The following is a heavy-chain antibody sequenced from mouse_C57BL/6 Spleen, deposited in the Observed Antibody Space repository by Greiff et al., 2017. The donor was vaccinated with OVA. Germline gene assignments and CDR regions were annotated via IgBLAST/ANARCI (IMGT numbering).Heavy chain of an antibody. Sequence: QVPLQQPGAELVKPGASVKMSCTASGYTFTSYWITWVKQRPGQGLEWIGDIYPGSGSTNYNEKFKSKATLTVDTSSSTADMQLSSLTSEDSAVYYCARGGNSPYDDWGQGTTLTVSS. V-gene: IGHV1-55*01. CDR1: GYTFTSYW. CDR2: IYPGSGST. CDR3: ARGGNSPYDD. D-gene: IGHD2-1*01. J-gene: IGHJ2*01.